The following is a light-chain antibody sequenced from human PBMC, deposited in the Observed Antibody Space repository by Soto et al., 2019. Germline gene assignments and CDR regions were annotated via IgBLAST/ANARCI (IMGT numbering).Light chain of an antibody. J-gene: IGLJ2*01. CDR1: TNDIGGFNA. CDR2: EVT. Sequence: QSALTQPASVSGSPGQSITISCTGTTNDIGGFNAVSWYRRHSGTAPRLLIYEVTNRPSGVSDRFSGSKSGITASLTISGLQADDEADYFCFSYTRSSTGFFGGGTQLTVL. V-gene: IGLV2-14*01. CDR3: FSYTRSSTGF.